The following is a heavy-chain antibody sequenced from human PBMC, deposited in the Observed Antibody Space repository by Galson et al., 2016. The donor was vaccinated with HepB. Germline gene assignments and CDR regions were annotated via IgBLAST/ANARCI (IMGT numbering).Heavy chain of an antibody. CDR1: GPTFSRYS. V-gene: IGHV3-30-3*01. D-gene: IGHD1-1*01. CDR2: ISYDGPIK. CDR3: TKEGTGSYTSPHDSFDV. J-gene: IGHJ3*01. Sequence: SLRLSCAASGPTFSRYSMHWVRQSPCKGLEWVAAISYDGPIKNSGDPVKGQFTISRDNAKSTLFLQMISLRPEDTAVYYCTKEGTGSYTSPHDSFDVWGQGTMVSVSS.